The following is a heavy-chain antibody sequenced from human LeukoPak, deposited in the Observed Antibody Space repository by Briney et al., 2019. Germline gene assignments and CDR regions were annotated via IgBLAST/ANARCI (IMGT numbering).Heavy chain of an antibody. CDR3: ASEPPTIFGVVRNWFDP. CDR2: INTNTGNP. Sequence: ASVKVSCKASGYTFTSYAMNWVRQAPGQGLEWMGWINTNTGNPTYAQGFTGRFVFSLDTSVSTAYLQISSLKAEDTAVYYCASEPPTIFGVVRNWFDPWGQGTLVTVSS. J-gene: IGHJ5*02. D-gene: IGHD3-3*01. CDR1: GYTFTSYA. V-gene: IGHV7-4-1*02.